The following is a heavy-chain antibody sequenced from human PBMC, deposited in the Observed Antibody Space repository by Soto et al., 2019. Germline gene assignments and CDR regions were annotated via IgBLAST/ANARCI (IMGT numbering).Heavy chain of an antibody. V-gene: IGHV3-7*01. J-gene: IGHJ4*02. D-gene: IGHD2-2*01. CDR2: IKQDGSDK. CDR1: GFTFSSYW. Sequence: GGSLRLSCAASGFTFSSYWMSWVRQAPGKGLEWVANIKQDGSDKYYVDSVKGRFTISRDNAKNSLYLQMNSLRAEDTAVYYCARIQRIVVVPAATFDYWGQGTLVTVSS. CDR3: ARIQRIVVVPAATFDY.